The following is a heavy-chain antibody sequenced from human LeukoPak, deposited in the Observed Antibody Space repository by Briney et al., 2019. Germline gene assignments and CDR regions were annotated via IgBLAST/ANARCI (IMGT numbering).Heavy chain of an antibody. CDR1: GGSISSYY. Sequence: SETLSLTCAVSGGSISSYYWSWIRQPPGRGLEWIGSIHYSGSTSYNSSLKSRVTISVDTSKNQFSLKLSSVTAADTAVYYCAKGPYDFWSGYSTLDYWGQGTLVTVSS. CDR2: IHYSGST. D-gene: IGHD3-3*01. J-gene: IGHJ4*02. V-gene: IGHV4-59*12. CDR3: AKGPYDFWSGYSTLDY.